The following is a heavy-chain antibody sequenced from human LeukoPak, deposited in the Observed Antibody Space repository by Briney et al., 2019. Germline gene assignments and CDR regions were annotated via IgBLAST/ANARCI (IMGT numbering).Heavy chain of an antibody. CDR3: ARGDGGSYGGRFDY. D-gene: IGHD1-26*01. CDR2: IKSDESTT. J-gene: IGHJ4*02. V-gene: IGHV3-74*01. CDR1: GFTFSSYW. Sequence: GGSLRLSCAASGFTFSSYWVNWVRQAPGKGLVWVSRIKSDESTTSYADSVKGRFTIYRDNARNTLYLQMNSLRTEDTAVYYCARGDGGSYGGRFDYWGQGTLVTVSS.